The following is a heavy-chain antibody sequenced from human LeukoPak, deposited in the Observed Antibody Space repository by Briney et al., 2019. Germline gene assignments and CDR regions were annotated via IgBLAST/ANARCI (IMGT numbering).Heavy chain of an antibody. CDR3: ARGSAAALFDY. CDR2: IYHSGST. D-gene: IGHD6-13*01. J-gene: IGHJ4*02. Sequence: SETLSLTCTVSGDSISSGGYYWSWIRQPPGKRLEWIGYIYHSGSTNYNPSLKSRVTVSVDTSKNQFSLKLSSVTAADTAVYYCARGSAAALFDYWGQGTLVTVSS. V-gene: IGHV4-61*08. CDR1: GDSISSGGYY.